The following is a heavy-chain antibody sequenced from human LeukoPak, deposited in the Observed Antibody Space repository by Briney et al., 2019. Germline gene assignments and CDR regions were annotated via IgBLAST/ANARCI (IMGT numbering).Heavy chain of an antibody. Sequence: GASLQISCKGSGYTFTTYWIGWGRPLPGKGLEWMGIIYPGDSTTTYSPSFQGQVTISADKSISTAYLQWSSLKASDTAMYYCARRYCTNGVCYHDRGAFDIWGQGTMVTVSS. V-gene: IGHV5-51*01. J-gene: IGHJ3*02. CDR3: ARRYCTNGVCYHDRGAFDI. CDR2: IYPGDSTT. D-gene: IGHD2-8*01. CDR1: GYTFTTYW.